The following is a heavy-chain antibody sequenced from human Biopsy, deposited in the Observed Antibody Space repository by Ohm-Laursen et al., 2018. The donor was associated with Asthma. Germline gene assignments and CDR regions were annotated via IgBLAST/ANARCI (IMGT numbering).Heavy chain of an antibody. J-gene: IGHJ3*01. D-gene: IGHD3-9*01. CDR2: INAGDGNT. CDR3: ARTYYDFLTGQVNDAFAL. Sequence: ASVKVSCKASGYTFIHFAIHWVRQAPGQRLEWMGWINAGDGNTKYSQKFQGRVTITRDTSASTAYMDLRSPRSEDTAMYYCARTYYDFLTGQVNDAFALWGQGTMVTVSS. CDR1: GYTFIHFA. V-gene: IGHV1-3*01.